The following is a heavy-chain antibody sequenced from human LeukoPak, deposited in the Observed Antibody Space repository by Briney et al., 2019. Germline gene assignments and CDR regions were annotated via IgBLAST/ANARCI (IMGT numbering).Heavy chain of an antibody. V-gene: IGHV3-23*01. CDR1: GFTFSSYA. D-gene: IGHD2-2*01. CDR2: ISGSGGST. CDR3: AKNPYCSSTSCYWEDV. J-gene: IGHJ6*04. Sequence: GGSLRLSCAASGFTFSSYAMSWVRQAPGKGLEWVSAISGSGGSTYYADSVKGRFTISRDNSKNTLYLQMNSLRAEDTAVYYCAKNPYCSSTSCYWEDVWGKGTTVTASS.